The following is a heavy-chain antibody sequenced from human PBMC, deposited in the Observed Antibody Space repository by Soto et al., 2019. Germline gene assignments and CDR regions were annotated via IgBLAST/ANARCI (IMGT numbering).Heavy chain of an antibody. D-gene: IGHD2-2*01. Sequence: PGGSLRLSCAASGFTFSNYIMNWVRQAPGKGLEWVSSISGSSSIIYYADSVKGRLTISRDNAKNSLYLQMNSLRADDTAVYYCAREALCSSTSPWEGRGEERAGWWADCYNWFDPWGQGTLVTVSS. V-gene: IGHV3-21*01. J-gene: IGHJ5*02. CDR2: ISGSSSII. CDR3: AREALCSSTSPWEGRGEERAGWWADCYNWFDP. CDR1: GFTFSNYI.